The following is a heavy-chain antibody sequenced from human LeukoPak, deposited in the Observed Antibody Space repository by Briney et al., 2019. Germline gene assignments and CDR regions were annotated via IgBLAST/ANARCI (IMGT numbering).Heavy chain of an antibody. J-gene: IGHJ6*03. CDR3: ARPHYYYYYMDA. V-gene: IGHV4-34*01. Sequence: SETLSLTCAVYGGSFSGYYWSWIRQPPGKGLEWIGEINHSGSTNYNPSLKSRVTISVDTSKNQFSLKLSSVTAADTAVYYCARPHYYYYYMDAWGKGTTVTVSS. CDR2: INHSGST. CDR1: GGSFSGYY.